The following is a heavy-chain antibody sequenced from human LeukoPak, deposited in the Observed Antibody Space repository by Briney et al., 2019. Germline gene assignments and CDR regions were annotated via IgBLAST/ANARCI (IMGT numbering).Heavy chain of an antibody. CDR3: AKGTVRSCSGPSCYPLDS. CDR1: GFTFSSYA. CDR2: LTDTSGNT. J-gene: IGHJ4*02. V-gene: IGHV3-23*01. D-gene: IGHD2-15*01. Sequence: PGGSLRLSCAASGFTFSSYAMTWVRQAPVKGLEWLSVLTDTSGNTYHADSVKGRFTISRDNSKNTVYLEMNSLRVEVTAVYYCAKGTVRSCSGPSCYPLDSWGQGTLVTVSS.